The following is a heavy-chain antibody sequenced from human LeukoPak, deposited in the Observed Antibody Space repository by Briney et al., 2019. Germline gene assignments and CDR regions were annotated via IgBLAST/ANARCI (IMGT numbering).Heavy chain of an antibody. CDR1: GFTFSPFW. J-gene: IGHJ3*02. Sequence: GGSLRLSCAASGFTFSPFWMHWVRQAPGKGLVWVSHMDSDGSTTLYADSVKGRFTISRDNARNTLYLQMNNLRVEDTAVYFCAGDRGHPDAFNIWGHGTMVTVSS. V-gene: IGHV3-74*01. CDR3: AGDRGHPDAFNI. D-gene: IGHD5-12*01. CDR2: MDSDGSTT.